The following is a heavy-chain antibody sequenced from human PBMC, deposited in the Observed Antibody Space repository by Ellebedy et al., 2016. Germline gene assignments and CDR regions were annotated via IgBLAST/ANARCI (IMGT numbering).Heavy chain of an antibody. J-gene: IGHJ4*02. CDR2: ISYDGSNK. D-gene: IGHD1-26*01. CDR3: AKDPGRGYFDY. V-gene: IGHV3-30*18. CDR1: GFTFSSYG. Sequence: GESLKISXAASGFTFSSYGMHWVRQAPGKGLEWVAVISYDGSNKYYADSVKGRFTISRDNSKNTLYLQMSSLRAEDTAVYYCAKDPGRGYFDYWGQGTLVTVSS.